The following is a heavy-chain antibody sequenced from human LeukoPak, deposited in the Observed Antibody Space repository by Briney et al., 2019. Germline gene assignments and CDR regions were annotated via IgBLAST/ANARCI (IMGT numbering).Heavy chain of an antibody. CDR3: ARQAYSSNLGWFDP. D-gene: IGHD6-13*01. CDR1: GGSISSSTYY. J-gene: IGHJ5*02. CDR2: IYNSGST. V-gene: IGHV4-39*01. Sequence: SETLSLTCSVSGGSISSSTYYWGWIRQPPGKGLEWIGNIYNSGSTYYNPSLKSRVTISVDTSKNQFSLKLSSVTAADTAVYYCARQAYSSNLGWFDPWGQGTLVTVSS.